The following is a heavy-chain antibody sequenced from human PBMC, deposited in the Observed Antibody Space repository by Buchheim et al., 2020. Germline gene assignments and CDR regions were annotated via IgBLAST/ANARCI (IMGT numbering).Heavy chain of an antibody. Sequence: QLVQSGAEVKRPGSSVNVSCRASGGTFSSAVIGWVRHAPGHGLEWMGGIIPVFGTLNYAQKFQGRPSIAADRSTSTGYMELSSLTSDDTAVYFCARGDDLWDRGTL. J-gene: IGHJ2*01. CDR3: ARGDDL. CDR2: IIPVFGTL. CDR1: GGTFSSAV. D-gene: IGHD3-16*01. V-gene: IGHV1-69*06.